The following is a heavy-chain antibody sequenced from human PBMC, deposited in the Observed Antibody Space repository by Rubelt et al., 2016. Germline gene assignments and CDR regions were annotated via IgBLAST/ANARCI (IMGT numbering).Heavy chain of an antibody. D-gene: IGHD4-23*01. V-gene: IGHV3-7*01. CDR1: SDNF. J-gene: IGHJ2*01. Sequence: SDNFMTWVRQAPGKGLEWVANIKQDGSEKYYVDSVKGRFTISRDNAKKTLYLEMNSLRADDTAVYYCARGRNSYWYFDLWGRGTLVTVSS. CDR3: ARGRNSYWYFDL. CDR2: IKQDGSEK.